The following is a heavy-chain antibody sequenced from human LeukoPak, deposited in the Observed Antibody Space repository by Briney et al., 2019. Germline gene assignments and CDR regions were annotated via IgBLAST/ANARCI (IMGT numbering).Heavy chain of an antibody. V-gene: IGHV3-7*03. D-gene: IGHD3-22*01. Sequence: GGSLRLSCTASGFTFSNFWMGWVRQAPGKGLEWVANIKQDETEKFYLGSVKGRFTISRDNAKNSLYLQMNSLKTEDTAVYYCTTDGDYYDSSLNFDYWGQGTLVTVSS. J-gene: IGHJ4*02. CDR3: TTDGDYYDSSLNFDY. CDR2: IKQDETEK. CDR1: GFTFSNFW.